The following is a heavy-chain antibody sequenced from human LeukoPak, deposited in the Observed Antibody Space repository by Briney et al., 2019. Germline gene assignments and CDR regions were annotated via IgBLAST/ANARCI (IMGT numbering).Heavy chain of an antibody. D-gene: IGHD1-26*01. CDR2: ICGSGCGGTT. CDR1: GFTFSIYG. J-gene: IGHJ5*02. V-gene: IGHV3-23*01. CDR3: AKDRGGSYPNWFDP. Sequence: GGSLRLSCAVSGFTFSIYGMTWVRQAPGKGLAWVSAICGSGCGGTTYYADSVKGRFTVSRDNSKNTLYLQMSSLTAEDTAVYYCAKDRGGSYPNWFDPWGQGTLVTVSS.